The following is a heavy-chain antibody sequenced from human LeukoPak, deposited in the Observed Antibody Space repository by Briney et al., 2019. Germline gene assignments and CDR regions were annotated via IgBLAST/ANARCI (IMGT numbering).Heavy chain of an antibody. CDR2: IKQDGSEK. CDR1: GFTFSSYW. Sequence: GGSLRLSCAASGFTFSSYWMSWVRQAPGKGLEWVANIKQDGSEKYYVDSVKGRFTISRDNAKNSLYLQMNSLRAEDTAVYYCARRARVFTDAFDIWGQGTMVTVSS. CDR3: ARRARVFTDAFDI. V-gene: IGHV3-7*01. J-gene: IGHJ3*02.